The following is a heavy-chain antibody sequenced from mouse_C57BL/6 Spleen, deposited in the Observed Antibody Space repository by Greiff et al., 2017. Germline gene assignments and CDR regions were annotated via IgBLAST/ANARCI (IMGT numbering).Heavy chain of an antibody. CDR3: ARGRVFDY. Sequence: QVQLQQPGAELVRPGTSVKLSCKASGYTFTSYWMHWVKQRPGQGLEWIGVIDPSDSYTNYNQKFKGKATLTVDTSSSTAYMQLSSLTSEDSAVYYCARGRVFDYWGQGTTLTVSS. CDR1: GYTFTSYW. V-gene: IGHV1-59*01. CDR2: IDPSDSYT. J-gene: IGHJ2*01.